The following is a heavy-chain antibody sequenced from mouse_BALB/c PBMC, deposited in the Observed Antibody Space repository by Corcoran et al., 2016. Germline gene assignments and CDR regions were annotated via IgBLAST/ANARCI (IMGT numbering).Heavy chain of an antibody. CDR3: ARAHYGNYYAMDY. CDR1: GYDFSRYW. D-gene: IGHD2-1*01. V-gene: IGHV4-1*02. J-gene: IGHJ4*01. CDR2: INPDSSTI. Sequence: EVQLLESGGGLVQPGGSLKLFCAASGYDFSRYWMSWVRQAPGKGLEWIGEINPDSSTINYTPSLKDKFIIIRENAKNTLYLQMSKVRSEDTALYYCARAHYGNYYAMDYWGQGTSVTVSS.